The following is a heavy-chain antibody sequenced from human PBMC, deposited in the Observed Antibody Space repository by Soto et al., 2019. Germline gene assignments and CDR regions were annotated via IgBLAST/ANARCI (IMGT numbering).Heavy chain of an antibody. CDR3: ARGSRYYDFWSGSESYYYYGMDV. D-gene: IGHD3-3*01. V-gene: IGHV4-34*01. Sequence: PSETLSLTCAVYGGSFSGYYWSWIRQPPGKGLEWIGEINHSGSTNYNPSLKSRVTISVDTSKNQFSLKLSSVTAADTAVYYCARGSRYYDFWSGSESYYYYGMDVWGQGTTVT. J-gene: IGHJ6*02. CDR1: GGSFSGYY. CDR2: INHSGST.